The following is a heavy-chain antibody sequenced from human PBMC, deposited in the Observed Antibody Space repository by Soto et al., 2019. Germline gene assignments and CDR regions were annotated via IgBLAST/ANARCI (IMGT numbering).Heavy chain of an antibody. D-gene: IGHD3-10*01. Sequence: EVQLVESGGGLVKPGGSLRLSCAASGFTFSSYSMNWVRQAPGKGLEWVSSISSSSSYIYYADSVKGRFTISRDNAKNSLYLQMNSLRAEDTAVYYCARSLYGVQGVISSDYWGQGTLVTVSS. J-gene: IGHJ4*02. CDR3: ARSLYGVQGVISSDY. CDR2: ISSSSSYI. CDR1: GFTFSSYS. V-gene: IGHV3-21*01.